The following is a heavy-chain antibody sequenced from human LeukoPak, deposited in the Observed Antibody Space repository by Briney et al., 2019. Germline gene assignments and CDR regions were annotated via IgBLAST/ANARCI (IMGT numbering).Heavy chain of an antibody. V-gene: IGHV3-30*02. CDR2: IRYDGSNK. CDR1: GFTFSRNG. J-gene: IGHJ4*02. D-gene: IGHD5-24*01. Sequence: GGSLRLSCAASGFTFSRNGMHWVRQAPGKGLEWVAFIRYDGSNKYYADSVKGRFTISRDNSENTLYLQMNSLRAEDTAVYYCAKDGGDGYNYGSDYWGQGTLVTVSS. CDR3: AKDGGDGYNYGSDY.